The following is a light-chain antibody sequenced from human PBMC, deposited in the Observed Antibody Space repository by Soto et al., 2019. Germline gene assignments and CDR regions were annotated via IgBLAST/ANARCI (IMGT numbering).Light chain of an antibody. CDR3: QNYARAAFT. CDR1: QGIGNY. J-gene: IGKJ3*01. Sequence: DIQMTQSPSSLSASVGDRVTITCRASQGIGNYLAWYQQRPGGVPRLLLYAASTMQSGVPSRFSGCGSGTDFTLTIGCLPPEDVASYYCQNYARAAFTFGPGTKVDLK. V-gene: IGKV1-27*01. CDR2: AAS.